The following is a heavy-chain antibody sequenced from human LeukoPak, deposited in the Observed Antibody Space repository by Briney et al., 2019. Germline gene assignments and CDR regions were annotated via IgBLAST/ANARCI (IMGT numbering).Heavy chain of an antibody. J-gene: IGHJ4*02. CDR2: ISSSSSYI. CDR1: GFTFSSYS. CDR3: ARTGYRSSTSCYQIDY. V-gene: IGHV3-21*01. D-gene: IGHD2-2*01. Sequence: GGSLRLSCAASGFTFSSYSMNWVRQAPGKGLEWVSSISSSSSYIYYADSVKGRFTISRDNAKNSLYLQMNSLRAEDTAVYYCARTGYRSSTSCYQIDYWGQGTLVTVSS.